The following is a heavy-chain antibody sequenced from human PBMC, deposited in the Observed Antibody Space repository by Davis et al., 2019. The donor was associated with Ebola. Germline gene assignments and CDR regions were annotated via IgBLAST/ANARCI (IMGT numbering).Heavy chain of an antibody. J-gene: IGHJ4*02. CDR3: AASAGTVGKFDF. CDR1: GFTFSSSG. Sequence: AASVKVSCKASGFTFSSSGMQWVRQVRGQRLEWIGGIVVGSGNTNYAQKFRERLTLTRDMSTSTAYMELSSLRFEDTAVYYCAASAGTVGKFDFWGQGTLVTVSS. D-gene: IGHD1-14*01. V-gene: IGHV1-58*02. CDR2: IVVGSGNT.